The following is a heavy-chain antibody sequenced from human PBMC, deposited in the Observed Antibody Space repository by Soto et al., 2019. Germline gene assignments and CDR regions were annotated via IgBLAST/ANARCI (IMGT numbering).Heavy chain of an antibody. V-gene: IGHV1-69*13. CDR3: ASSYSGYDSYYYGMDV. CDR1: GGTFSSYA. D-gene: IGHD5-12*01. J-gene: IGHJ6*01. Sequence: SVKVSCKASGGTFSSYASSWVRQAPGQGLEWMGGIIPIFGTANYAQKFQGRVTITADESTSTAYMELSSLRSEDTAVYYCASSYSGYDSYYYGMDVWGQGTTVTVSS. CDR2: IIPIFGTA.